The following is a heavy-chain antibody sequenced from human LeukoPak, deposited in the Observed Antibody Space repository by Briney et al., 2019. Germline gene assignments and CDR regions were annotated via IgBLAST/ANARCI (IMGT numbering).Heavy chain of an antibody. D-gene: IGHD2-2*02. CDR1: GGSISSSSYY. CDR3: AMLVPAAITPFEGMAAAGNVVDY. CDR2: IYYSGST. J-gene: IGHJ4*02. Sequence: SETLSLTCTVSGGSISSSSYYWGWIRQPPGKGLEWIGSIYYSGSTYYNPSLKSRVTISVDTSKNQFSLKLSSVTAADTAVYYCAMLVPAAITPFEGMAAAGNVVDYWGQGTLVTVSS. V-gene: IGHV4-39*01.